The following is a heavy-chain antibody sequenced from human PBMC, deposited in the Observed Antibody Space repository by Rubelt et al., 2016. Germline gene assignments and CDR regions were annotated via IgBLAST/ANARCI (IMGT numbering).Heavy chain of an antibody. V-gene: IGHV4-38-2*02. CDR1: GYSISSGYY. Sequence: QVQLQESGPGLVKPSETLSLTCTVSGYSISSGYYWGWIRQPPGKGLEWIEALTHSGSTSYNPSLKRRVTISVDTSKHRFARKWRSGTAAYTAWYYCARGRVPATSPFDSWGQGILVTVSS. J-gene: IGHJ4*02. CDR2: LTHSGST. D-gene: IGHD2-2*01. CDR3: ARGRVPATSPFDS.